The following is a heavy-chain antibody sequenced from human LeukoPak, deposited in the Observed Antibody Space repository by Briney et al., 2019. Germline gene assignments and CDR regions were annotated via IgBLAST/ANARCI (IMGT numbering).Heavy chain of an antibody. D-gene: IGHD3-9*01. CDR1: GFTFNNYP. J-gene: IGHJ4*02. Sequence: GGSLRLSCAGSGFTFNNYPISWVRQTPGKGLEWVSAITGGADSTYYADSVKGRFTISRDNSKNTLYLQMNSLRAEDTAVYYCAKGGYYDILTEIDYWGQGTLVTVSS. V-gene: IGHV3-23*01. CDR3: AKGGYYDILTEIDY. CDR2: ITGGADST.